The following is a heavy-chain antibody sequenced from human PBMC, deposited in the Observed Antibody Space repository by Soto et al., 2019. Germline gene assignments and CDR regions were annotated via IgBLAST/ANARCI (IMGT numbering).Heavy chain of an antibody. D-gene: IGHD1-26*01. CDR3: ARLLTEGATFREDAFDL. CDR1: RYTFTSHG. Sequence: QVQLVQSGGDVKTPGASVKVSCTTFRYTFTSHGIAWVRQAPGQGLEWMGWISTFNGKTDYAQKFQGRVTMTADTLTSTAHMELRSPRSDDPDVYYCARLLTEGATFREDAFDLWGQGTKVTVSS. J-gene: IGHJ3*01. V-gene: IGHV1-18*01. CDR2: ISTFNGKT.